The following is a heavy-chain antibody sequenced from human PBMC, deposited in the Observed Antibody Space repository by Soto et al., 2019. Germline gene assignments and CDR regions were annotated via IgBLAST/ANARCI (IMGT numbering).Heavy chain of an antibody. V-gene: IGHV1-3*04. CDR3: AKGSRMWTPDY. D-gene: IGHD2-21*01. CDR2: ISTGNGNT. J-gene: IGHJ4*02. Sequence: RASVKVSCKASGYTFTDYAIHWVRQAPGQRLEWMGWISTGNGNTKFSLKFQGRVNSTRDTPATKAYMELTSLRSEDTAVYYCAKGSRMWTPDYWGQGTLVTVSS. CDR1: GYTFTDYA.